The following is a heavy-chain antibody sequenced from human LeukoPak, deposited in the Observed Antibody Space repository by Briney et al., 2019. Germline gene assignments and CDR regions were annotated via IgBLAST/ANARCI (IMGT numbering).Heavy chain of an antibody. D-gene: IGHD3-10*01. CDR1: GYTFTRYG. J-gene: IGHJ5*02. CDR3: ARDQEVWFGELPYNWFDP. Sequence: ASVKVSCKASGYTFTRYGISWVRQAPGQGLEWMGWISAYNGNTNYAQKLQGRVTMTTDTSTSTAYMELRSLRSDDTAVYYCARDQEVWFGELPYNWFDPWGQGTLVTVSS. CDR2: ISAYNGNT. V-gene: IGHV1-18*01.